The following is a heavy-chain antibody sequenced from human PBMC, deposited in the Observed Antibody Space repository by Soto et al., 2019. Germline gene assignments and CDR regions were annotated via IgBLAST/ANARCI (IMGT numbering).Heavy chain of an antibody. CDR3: AKTTVSRNFDF. Sequence: GGSFRLSSAASGFTFSSYAVSWVREAPGEGLEWVSAISGSGGSTYYADSVKGRFTISRDNSKNTLYLQMNSLRAEDTAVYYCAKTTVSRNFDFWGQGTLVTVSS. D-gene: IGHD4-17*01. V-gene: IGHV3-23*01. J-gene: IGHJ4*02. CDR1: GFTFSSYA. CDR2: ISGSGGST.